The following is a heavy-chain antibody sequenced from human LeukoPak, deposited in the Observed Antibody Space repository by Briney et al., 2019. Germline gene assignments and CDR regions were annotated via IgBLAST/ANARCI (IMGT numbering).Heavy chain of an antibody. CDR2: ISGLTGST. J-gene: IGHJ3*02. Sequence: GGSLRLSCAASGFTSSSYWMHWVRQAPGKGLEWVSDISGLTGSTYYADSVKGRLTISRDNSNNMLYLQMNSLRAEDTAIYYCAKETSFSGAFDMWGQGTVVTVSS. CDR1: GFTSSSYW. CDR3: AKETSFSGAFDM. D-gene: IGHD3-10*01. V-gene: IGHV3-23*01.